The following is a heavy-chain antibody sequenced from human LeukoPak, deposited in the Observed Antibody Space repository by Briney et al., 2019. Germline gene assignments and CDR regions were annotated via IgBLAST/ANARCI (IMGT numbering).Heavy chain of an antibody. CDR1: GFTVGSNY. D-gene: IGHD3-10*01. CDR3: ARHYGP. CDR2: IYYSGST. J-gene: IGHJ4*02. Sequence: PGGSLRLSCAASGFTVGSNYMSWVRQPPGKGLEWIGSIYYSGSTYYNPSLKSRVTISVDTSKNQFSLKLNSVTATDTAVYYCARHYGPWGQGTLVTVSS. V-gene: IGHV4-39*01.